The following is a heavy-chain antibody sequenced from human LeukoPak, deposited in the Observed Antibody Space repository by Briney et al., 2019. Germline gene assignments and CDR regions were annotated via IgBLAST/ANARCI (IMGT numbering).Heavy chain of an antibody. CDR1: GFSFNIYW. CDR3: ARANISYGYSNLFDF. V-gene: IGHV5-51*01. J-gene: IGHJ4*02. D-gene: IGHD5-18*01. Sequence: GESLKISCKGSGFSFNIYWIGWVRQMPGKGLEWMGIIYPGDSDTRYSPSFQGQVTISADKSISTAYLQWSSLKASDTAMYYCARANISYGYSNLFDFWGQGTLVTVSS. CDR2: IYPGDSDT.